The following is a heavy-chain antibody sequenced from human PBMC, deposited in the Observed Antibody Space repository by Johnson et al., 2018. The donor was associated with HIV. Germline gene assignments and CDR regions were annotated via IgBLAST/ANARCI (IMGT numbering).Heavy chain of an antibody. CDR2: ISWDGGST. CDR3: AKGTGSGWSGSLDAFDI. D-gene: IGHD6-19*01. CDR1: GFTFSSYA. V-gene: IGHV3-43D*03. Sequence: VQLVESGGGVVQPGRSLRLSCAASGFTFSSYAMHWVRQAPGKGLEWVSLISWDGGSTYYADSVKGRFTISSDNSKNSLYLQMNSLRAEDTALYYCAKGTGSGWSGSLDAFDIWGQGTMVTVSS. J-gene: IGHJ3*02.